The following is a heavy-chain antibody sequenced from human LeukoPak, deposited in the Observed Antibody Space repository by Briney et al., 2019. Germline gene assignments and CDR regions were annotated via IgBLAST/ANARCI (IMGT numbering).Heavy chain of an antibody. V-gene: IGHV3-33*01. CDR2: IWYDGSNK. Sequence: GGSLRLSCAASGFTFSSYGMHWVRQAPGKGLEWVAVIWYDGSNKYYADSVKGRFTISRDNSKNTLYLQMNSLRAEDTAVYYCARDMVRGFVKYYFDYWGQGTLVTVSS. CDR3: ARDMVRGFVKYYFDY. D-gene: IGHD3-10*01. J-gene: IGHJ4*02. CDR1: GFTFSSYG.